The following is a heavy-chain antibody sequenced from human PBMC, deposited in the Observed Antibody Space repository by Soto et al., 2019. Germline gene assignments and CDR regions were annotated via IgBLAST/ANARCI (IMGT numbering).Heavy chain of an antibody. CDR1: GGSISSSSYY. Sequence: QLQLQESGPGLVKPSETLSLTCTVSGGSISSSSYYWGWIRQPPGKGLEWNGSIYYSGSTYYNPALKSRVTILVHTSKNQFSLELSSVTAADTAVYYCARVWVGHYYGMDVWGQGTTVTVSS. V-gene: IGHV4-39*01. J-gene: IGHJ6*02. D-gene: IGHD2-15*01. CDR3: ARVWVGHYYGMDV. CDR2: IYYSGST.